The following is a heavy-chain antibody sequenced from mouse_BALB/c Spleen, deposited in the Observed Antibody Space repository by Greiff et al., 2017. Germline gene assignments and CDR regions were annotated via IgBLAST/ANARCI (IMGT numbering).Heavy chain of an antibody. Sequence: EVMLVESGGGLVQPGGSLKLSCAASGFDFSRYWMSWVRQAPGKGLEWIGEINPDSSTINYTPSLKDKFIISRDNAKNTLYLQMSKVRSEDTALYYCARTGLLRGFHAMDYWGQGTSVTVSS. D-gene: IGHD1-1*01. CDR3: ARTGLLRGFHAMDY. V-gene: IGHV4-1*02. CDR2: INPDSSTI. J-gene: IGHJ4*01. CDR1: GFDFSRYW.